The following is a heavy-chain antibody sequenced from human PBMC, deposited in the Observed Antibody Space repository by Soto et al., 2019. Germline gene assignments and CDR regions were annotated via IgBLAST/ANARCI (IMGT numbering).Heavy chain of an antibody. V-gene: IGHV6-1*01. CDR3: ARADITGTSTLEGMDV. CDR2: TYYRSKWYN. CDR1: GDSVSSNSAA. Sequence: SQTLSLTCAISGDSVSSNSAAWNWIRQSPSRGLEWLGRTYYRSKWYNDYAVSVKSRITINPDTSKNQFSLQLNSVTPEDTAVHYCARADITGTSTLEGMDVWGQGTTVTVSS. J-gene: IGHJ6*02. D-gene: IGHD1-20*01.